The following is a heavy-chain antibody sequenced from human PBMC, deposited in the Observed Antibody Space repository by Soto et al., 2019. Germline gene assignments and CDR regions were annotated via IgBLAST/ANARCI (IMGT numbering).Heavy chain of an antibody. CDR1: GFTFSTSW. CDR2: INMDGSST. V-gene: IGHV3-74*01. CDR3: ARPGITGTTGDY. J-gene: IGHJ4*02. Sequence: GGSLRLSCAASGFTFSTSWMHWVRQAPGKGLVWVSRINMDGSSTNYADSVQGRFTISRDNAKNTLYLQMNSLRAEDTAVYYCARPGITGTTGDYWGQGTLVTVSS. D-gene: IGHD1-20*01.